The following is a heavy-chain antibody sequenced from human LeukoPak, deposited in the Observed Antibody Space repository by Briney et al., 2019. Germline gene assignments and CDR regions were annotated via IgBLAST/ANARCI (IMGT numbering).Heavy chain of an antibody. D-gene: IGHD3-22*01. V-gene: IGHV3-30*02. CDR3: AKGPSISRLTYYYDSSGYYPIDY. CDR2: IRYDGSNK. J-gene: IGHJ4*02. Sequence: PGGSLRLSCAASGFTFSSYGMHWVRQAPGKGLEWVAFIRYDGSNKYYADSVKGRFTISRDNSKNTLYLQMNSLRAEDTAVYYCAKGPSISRLTYYYDSSGYYPIDYWGQGTLVTVSS. CDR1: GFTFSSYG.